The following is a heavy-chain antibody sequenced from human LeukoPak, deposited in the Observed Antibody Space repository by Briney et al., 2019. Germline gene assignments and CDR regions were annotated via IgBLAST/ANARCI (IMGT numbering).Heavy chain of an antibody. J-gene: IGHJ4*02. CDR3: ARAGAPYYYDSSGYFDY. Sequence: GASVMVSCKTSGYTFTSYGISWVRQTPGQGLEWMGWISAYNGNTNYAQKVQGRVTMTTDTSTSTAYMELRSLRSDDTAVYYCARAGAPYYYDSSGYFDYWGQGTLVTVSS. CDR1: GYTFTSYG. V-gene: IGHV1-18*01. D-gene: IGHD3-22*01. CDR2: ISAYNGNT.